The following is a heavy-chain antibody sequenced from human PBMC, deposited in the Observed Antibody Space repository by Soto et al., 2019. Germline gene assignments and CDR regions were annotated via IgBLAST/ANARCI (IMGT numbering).Heavy chain of an antibody. CDR2: INPSSGST. CDR1: GNTFTSYY. V-gene: IGHV1-46*03. CDR3: ARDRAPGWAYYYGMDV. Sequence: QVQLVQSGAEVKKPGASVKVSCKASGNTFTSYYMHWVRQAPGQGLEWMGIINPSSGSTSYAQKFQGRVTMTRDTSTSTYYMELSILRSEDTAVYYCARDRAPGWAYYYGMDVWGQGTTVTVSS. D-gene: IGHD1-26*01. J-gene: IGHJ6*02.